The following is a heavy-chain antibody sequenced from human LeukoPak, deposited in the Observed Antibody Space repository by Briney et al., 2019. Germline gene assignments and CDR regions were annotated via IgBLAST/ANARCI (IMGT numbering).Heavy chain of an antibody. D-gene: IGHD3-3*01. Sequence: SETLSLTCAVYGGSFSGYYWSWIRQPPGKGLEWIGEINHSGSTNYNPSLKSRVTISVDTSKNQLSLKLSSVTAADTAVYYCARAYYDSWSGYYMYYYGMDVWGQGTTVTVSS. CDR2: INHSGST. J-gene: IGHJ6*02. CDR1: GGSFSGYY. V-gene: IGHV4-34*01. CDR3: ARAYYDSWSGYYMYYYGMDV.